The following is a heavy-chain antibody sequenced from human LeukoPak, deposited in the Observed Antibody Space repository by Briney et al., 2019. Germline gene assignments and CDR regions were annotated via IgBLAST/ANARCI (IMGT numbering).Heavy chain of an antibody. CDR2: IYYSGST. Sequence: SETLSLTCTVSGGSISSYYWSWIRQPPGKGLEWIGYIYYSGSTNYNPSLKSRVTISVDTSKNQFSLKLSSVTAADTAVYYCAVGYSSSWYTPPFDYWGQGTLVTVSS. CDR1: GGSISSYY. CDR3: AVGYSSSWYTPPFDY. V-gene: IGHV4-59*01. D-gene: IGHD6-13*01. J-gene: IGHJ4*02.